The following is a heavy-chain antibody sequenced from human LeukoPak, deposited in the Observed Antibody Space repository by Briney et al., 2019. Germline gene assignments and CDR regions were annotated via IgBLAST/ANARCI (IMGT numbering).Heavy chain of an antibody. CDR3: AREGNGLLSKDFDC. V-gene: IGHV1-2*02. CDR1: GFTFTDYY. D-gene: IGHD2/OR15-2a*01. CDR2: IGPHSSAT. J-gene: IGHJ4*02. Sequence: ASMKVSCKSSGFTFTDYYIHWVRQAPGQRLEGMGYIGPHSSATSSPQEFQGRVTMTRDTSMSTAYLELTRLTSDDTAVYYCAREGNGLLSKDFDCWGQGTLVTVSS.